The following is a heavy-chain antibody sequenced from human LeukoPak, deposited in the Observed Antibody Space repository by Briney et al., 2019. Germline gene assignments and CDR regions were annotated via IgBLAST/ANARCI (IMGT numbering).Heavy chain of an antibody. CDR2: INPSGGST. Sequence: ASVKVSCKASGYTFTSYYMHWVRQAPGQGLEWMGIINPSGGSTSYAQKLQGRVTMTTDTSTSTAYMELRSLRSDDTAVYYCARHNYDSSGYYEDYWGQGTLVTVSS. V-gene: IGHV1-46*01. CDR3: ARHNYDSSGYYEDY. CDR1: GYTFTSYY. J-gene: IGHJ4*02. D-gene: IGHD3-22*01.